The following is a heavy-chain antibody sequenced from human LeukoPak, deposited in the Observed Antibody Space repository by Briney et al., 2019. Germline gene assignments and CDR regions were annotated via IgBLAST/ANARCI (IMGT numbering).Heavy chain of an antibody. CDR3: ARGVRYFDPERTWFDP. D-gene: IGHD3-9*01. Sequence: GGSLRLSCAASGFTFSSYSMNWVRQAPGKRLEWVSSISSSSSYIYYADSVKGRFTISRDNAKNSLYLQMNSLRAEDTAVYYCARGVRYFDPERTWFDPWGQGTLVTVSS. J-gene: IGHJ5*02. CDR1: GFTFSSYS. CDR2: ISSSSSYI. V-gene: IGHV3-21*01.